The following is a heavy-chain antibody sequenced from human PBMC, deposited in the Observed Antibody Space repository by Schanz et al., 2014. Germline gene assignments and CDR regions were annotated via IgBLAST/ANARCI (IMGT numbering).Heavy chain of an antibody. CDR1: GFTFSTSA. D-gene: IGHD1-26*01. J-gene: IGHJ4*02. V-gene: IGHV3-23*01. CDR2: MNESHSTI. CDR3: ARDHTTESYYSAGPPIDY. Sequence: EVQLLESGGGLVQPGGSLRLSCAASGFTFSTSAMSWVRQVPGKGLEWVSAMNESHSTIYYADSVRGRFTISRDNAENTLFLQMNSLRAEDTAVYYCARDHTTESYYSAGPPIDYWGQGTLVTVSS.